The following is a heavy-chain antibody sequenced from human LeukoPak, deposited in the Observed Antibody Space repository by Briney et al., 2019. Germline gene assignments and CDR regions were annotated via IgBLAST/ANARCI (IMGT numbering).Heavy chain of an antibody. CDR3: AKDLRPRAPLWYFDY. CDR2: ISGTGGNT. V-gene: IGHV3-23*01. CDR1: GFTFGSFA. J-gene: IGHJ4*02. Sequence: GGSLRLSCAASGFTFGSFAMNWVRQAPGKGLEWVSTISGTGGNTYYADSVKGRFTISRDNSKTTLYLQMTSLRVEDTAVYYCAKDLRPRAPLWYFDYWGQGALVTVSS. D-gene: IGHD3-10*01.